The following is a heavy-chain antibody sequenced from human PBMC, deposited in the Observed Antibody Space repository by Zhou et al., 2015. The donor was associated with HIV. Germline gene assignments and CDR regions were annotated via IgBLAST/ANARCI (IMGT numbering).Heavy chain of an antibody. V-gene: IGHV1-69*01. CDR2: IIPIFGTA. D-gene: IGHD3-22*01. CDR3: ARDEHSDYYDSSGYSY. J-gene: IGHJ4*02. Sequence: QVQLVQSGAEVKKPGASVKVSCKASGGTFSSYAISWVRQAPGQGLEWMGGIIPIFGTANYAQKFQGRVTITADESTNTAYMELSSLRSEDTAVYYCARDEHSDYYDSSGYSYWGQGTLVTVSS. CDR1: GGTFSSYA.